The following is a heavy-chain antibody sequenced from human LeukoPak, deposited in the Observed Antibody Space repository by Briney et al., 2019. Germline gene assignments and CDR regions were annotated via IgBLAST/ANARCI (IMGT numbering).Heavy chain of an antibody. Sequence: GVLRLSCAASGFTFSSSWMSWVRQAPGKGLEWVANIKQDGSEKYYMDSVKGRFTISRDNAKNSLYLQMNSLRAEDTAVYYCARSQFGELLNGFDSWGRGTLVTVSS. J-gene: IGHJ4*01. CDR3: ARSQFGELLNGFDS. D-gene: IGHD3-10*01. CDR2: IKQDGSEK. V-gene: IGHV3-7*01. CDR1: GFTFSSSW.